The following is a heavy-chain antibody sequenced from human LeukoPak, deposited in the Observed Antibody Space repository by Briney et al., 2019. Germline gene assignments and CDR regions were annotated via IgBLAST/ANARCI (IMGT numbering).Heavy chain of an antibody. Sequence: SETLSLTCTVSGGSISSYYWSWIRQPPGKGLEWIGYIYYSGSTNYNPSLKSRVTISVDTSKNQFSLKLSSVTAADTAVYYCARSYYDFWSGYYNLFDYWGQGTLVTVST. CDR3: ARSYYDFWSGYYNLFDY. V-gene: IGHV4-59*01. D-gene: IGHD3-3*01. J-gene: IGHJ4*02. CDR1: GGSISSYY. CDR2: IYYSGST.